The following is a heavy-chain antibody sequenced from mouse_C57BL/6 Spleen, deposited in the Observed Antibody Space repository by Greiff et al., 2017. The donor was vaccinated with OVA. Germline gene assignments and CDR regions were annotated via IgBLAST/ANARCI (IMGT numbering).Heavy chain of an antibody. D-gene: IGHD2-2*01. Sequence: EVQLQQSGPVLVKPGASVKMSCKASGYTFTDYYMNWVKQSHGKSLEWIGVINPYNGGTSYNQKFKGKATLTVDKSSSTAYMELNSLTSEDSAVYYCAREDGYDDYAMDCWGQGTSVTVSS. CDR3: AREDGYDDYAMDC. CDR1: GYTFTDYY. CDR2: INPYNGGT. J-gene: IGHJ4*01. V-gene: IGHV1-19*01.